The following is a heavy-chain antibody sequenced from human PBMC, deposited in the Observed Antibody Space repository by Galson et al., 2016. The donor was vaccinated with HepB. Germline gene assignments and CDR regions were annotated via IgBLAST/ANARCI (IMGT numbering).Heavy chain of an antibody. CDR1: GGSISSNTYY. D-gene: IGHD2-21*02. CDR3: ARGAETASGYYYMDV. V-gene: IGHV4-61*01. J-gene: IGHJ6*03. Sequence: SETLSLTCTVSGGSISSNTYYWSWIRQPPGKGLEWIGYIYYSGSTNYNPSLKSRVTISVDTSKNQFSLKLNSVTAADTAVYYCARGAETASGYYYMDVWGKGTTVTVSS. CDR2: IYYSGST.